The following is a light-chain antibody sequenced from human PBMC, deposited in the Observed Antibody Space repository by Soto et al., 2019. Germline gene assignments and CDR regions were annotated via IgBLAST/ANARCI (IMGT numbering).Light chain of an antibody. Sequence: DIQLTQSPSFLSASVGDRVTITCRASQGISSYLAWYQQKPGKAPKLLIYAASTLQSGVPSRFSGSGSGTEFTLTISSLQPEDFATYYCQQLHSYPPTFGGGTKVDIK. CDR1: QGISSY. CDR2: AAS. CDR3: QQLHSYPPT. J-gene: IGKJ4*01. V-gene: IGKV1-9*01.